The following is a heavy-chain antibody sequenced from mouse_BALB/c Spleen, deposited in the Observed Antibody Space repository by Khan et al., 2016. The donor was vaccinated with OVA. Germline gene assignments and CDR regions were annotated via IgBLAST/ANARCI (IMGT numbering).Heavy chain of an antibody. V-gene: IGHV1-77*01. J-gene: IGHJ3*01. Sequence: QVQLQQSGPELVKPGASVKMSCKASGYTFTDYVINWVKQRTGQGLEWIGDIYPGSGSTYYNEKFKGKAKLNADKSSNTAYMQLSSLTFEVSAVYFCARGGYSVFAYWGQGTLVTVSA. CDR1: GYTFTDYV. D-gene: IGHD1-1*01. CDR2: IYPGSGST. CDR3: ARGGYSVFAY.